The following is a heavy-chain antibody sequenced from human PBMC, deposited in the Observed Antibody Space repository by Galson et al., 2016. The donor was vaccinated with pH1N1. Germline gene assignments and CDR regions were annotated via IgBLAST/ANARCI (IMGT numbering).Heavy chain of an antibody. J-gene: IGHJ3*02. D-gene: IGHD7-27*01. CDR2: ISSGGNTM. CDR1: GFTFDSHE. V-gene: IGHV3-48*03. Sequence: SLRISCAVSGFTFDSHEMNWVRQAPGKGLEWVASISSGGNTMFYADSVKGRFTITRDNSQNTLSLQMNSLRVEDTAIYYYTSEFTGGYFAGFEIWGQGRMVTVSS. CDR3: TSEFTGGYFAGFEI.